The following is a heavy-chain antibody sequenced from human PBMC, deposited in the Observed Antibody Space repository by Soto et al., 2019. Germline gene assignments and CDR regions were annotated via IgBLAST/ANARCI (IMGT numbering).Heavy chain of an antibody. V-gene: IGHV1-69*13. Sequence: SVKVSCKASGGTFSSYAISWVRQAPGQGLEWKGGIIPIFGTANYAQKFQGRVTITADESTSTAYMELSSLRSEDTAVYYCARDQRGDNYDILTGYFPWYYGMDVWGQGTTVTVSS. CDR3: ARDQRGDNYDILTGYFPWYYGMDV. CDR1: GGTFSSYA. D-gene: IGHD3-9*01. J-gene: IGHJ6*02. CDR2: IIPIFGTA.